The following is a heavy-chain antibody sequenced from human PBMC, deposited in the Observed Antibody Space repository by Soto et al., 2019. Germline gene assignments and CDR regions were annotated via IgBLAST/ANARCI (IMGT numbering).Heavy chain of an antibody. CDR2: IYHSGST. V-gene: IGHV4-30-2*01. CDR3: AAGGGLPRYY. J-gene: IGHJ4*02. D-gene: IGHD5-12*01. CDR1: GGSISSGGYF. Sequence: QLQLQESGSALVKPSQTLSLTCAVSGGSISSGGYFWSWIRQPPGKGLEWIGYIYHSGSTYYNPSLKSRVTISVDRSKNQFSLKLSSVTAADTAVYSCAAGGGLPRYYWGQGTLVTVSS.